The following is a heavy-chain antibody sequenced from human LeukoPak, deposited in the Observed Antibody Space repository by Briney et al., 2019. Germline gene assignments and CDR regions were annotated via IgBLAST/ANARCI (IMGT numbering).Heavy chain of an antibody. CDR2: VKLDGSEK. D-gene: IGHD3-10*01. CDR1: GFTVSSNY. CDR3: AKVGPAGNYYGSGSYPDF. V-gene: IGHV3-7*02. J-gene: IGHJ4*02. Sequence: GGSLRLSCAASGFTVSSNYMSWVRQAPGKGLEWVANVKLDGSEKKHVDSVKGRFTISRDNSKNTLYLQMNSLRAEDTAVYYCAKVGPAGNYYGSGSYPDFWGQGILVTVSS.